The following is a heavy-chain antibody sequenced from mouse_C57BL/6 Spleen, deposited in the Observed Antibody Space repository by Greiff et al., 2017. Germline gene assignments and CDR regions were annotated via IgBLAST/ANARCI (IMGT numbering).Heavy chain of an antibody. D-gene: IGHD3-2*02. V-gene: IGHV1-39*01. CDR3: AREETAQATMDY. CDR1: GYSFTDYN. CDR2: INPNYGTT. J-gene: IGHJ4*01. Sequence: VHVKQSGPELVKPGASVKISCKASGYSFTDYNMNWVKQSNGKSLEWIGVINPNYGTTSYNQKFKGKATLTVDQSSSTAYMQLNSLTSEDSAVYYCAREETAQATMDYWGQGTSVTVSS.